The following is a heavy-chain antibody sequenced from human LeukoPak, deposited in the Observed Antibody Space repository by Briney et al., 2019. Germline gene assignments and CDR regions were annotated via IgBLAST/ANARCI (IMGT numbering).Heavy chain of an antibody. V-gene: IGHV3-21*01. Sequence: GGSLRLSCAASGFTFSSHIMNWVRQAPGKGLEWVSSISSSTSYIHYADSLKGRFTISRDNAKNSLYLQMNSLRADDTAVYYCVRAPYYDSSGYCDYWGQGTQVTVSS. CDR3: VRAPYYDSSGYCDY. J-gene: IGHJ4*02. D-gene: IGHD3-22*01. CDR1: GFTFSSHI. CDR2: ISSSTSYI.